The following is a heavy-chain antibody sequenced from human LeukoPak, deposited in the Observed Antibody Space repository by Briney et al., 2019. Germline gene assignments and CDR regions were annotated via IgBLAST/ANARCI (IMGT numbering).Heavy chain of an antibody. CDR2: INPNSGGT. CDR1: GYTFTGYY. J-gene: IGHJ4*02. V-gene: IGHV1-2*02. D-gene: IGHD5-18*01. CDR3: ARVRRGYSYGPFGY. Sequence: RASVKVSCKASGYTFTGYYMHWVRQAPGQGLELMGWINPNSGGTNYAQKFQGRVTMTRDTSISTAYMELSRLRSDDTAVYYCARVRRGYSYGPFGYWGQGTLVTVSS.